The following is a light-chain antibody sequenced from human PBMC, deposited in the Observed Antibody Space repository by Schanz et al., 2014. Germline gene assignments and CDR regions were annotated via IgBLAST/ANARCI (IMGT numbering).Light chain of an antibody. CDR1: QSVSSY. CDR3: QQYGSSPAVA. CDR2: DAS. V-gene: IGKV3-20*01. J-gene: IGKJ1*01. Sequence: EIVLTQSPATLSLSPGERATLSCRASQSVSSYLAWYQQKCGQAPRLLIYDASRRATGIPDRFSGSGSGTYFPLTISRLAPEDFEVYYCQQYGSSPAVAFGQGTKVEIK.